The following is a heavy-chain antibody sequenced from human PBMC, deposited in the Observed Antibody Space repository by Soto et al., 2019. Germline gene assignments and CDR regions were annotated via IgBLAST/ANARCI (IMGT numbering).Heavy chain of an antibody. J-gene: IGHJ4*02. D-gene: IGHD3-10*01. Sequence: QVQLVESGGGVVQPGRSLRLSCAASGFTFSSYAMHWVRQAPGKGLEWVAVISYDGSNKYYADSVKGRFTISRSNSKNTLYLQKNRLGAEDTAVYYCARCSLAFGELYHPYFDYWGQGTLVTVSS. V-gene: IGHV3-30-3*01. CDR3: ARCSLAFGELYHPYFDY. CDR1: GFTFSSYA. CDR2: ISYDGSNK.